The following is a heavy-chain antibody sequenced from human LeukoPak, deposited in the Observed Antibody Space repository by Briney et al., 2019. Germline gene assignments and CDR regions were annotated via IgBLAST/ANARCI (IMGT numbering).Heavy chain of an antibody. CDR3: ARDHYYDSSGYPDY. CDR1: GFTFSTYS. J-gene: IGHJ4*02. D-gene: IGHD3-22*01. CDR2: IAGGGSPT. Sequence: PGGSLRLSCAASGFTFSTYSMNWVRQVAGKGLEWVSFIAGGGSPTHYAESVKGRFTISRDNSKNTLYLQMDSLRAEDTAVYYCARDHYYDSSGYPDYWGQGTLVTVSS. V-gene: IGHV3-21*01.